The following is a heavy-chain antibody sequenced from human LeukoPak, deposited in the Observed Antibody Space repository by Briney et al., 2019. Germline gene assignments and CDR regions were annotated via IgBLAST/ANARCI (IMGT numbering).Heavy chain of an antibody. V-gene: IGHV3-23*01. D-gene: IGHD1-26*01. CDR2: ISGSGDST. J-gene: IGHJ4*02. CDR1: GFTFSSYA. CDR3: AKTRSFWAPFDY. Sequence: GGSLRLSCAASGFTFSSYAMHWVRQAPGKGLEWVSAISGSGDSTYYADSVKGRFTISRDNSKNTLSLQMNSLRVEDTAVYYCAKTRSFWAPFDYWGQGSLVTVSS.